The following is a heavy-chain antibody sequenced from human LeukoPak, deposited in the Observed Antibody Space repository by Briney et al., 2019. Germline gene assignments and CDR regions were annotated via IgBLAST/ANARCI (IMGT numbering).Heavy chain of an antibody. V-gene: IGHV4-39*01. D-gene: IGHD1-1*01. CDR3: ARGYTTGTPLPFDS. CDR1: GGSISSSSYY. Sequence: SETLSLTCTVSGGSISSSSYYWGWIRQPPGKGLEWIGSIYYSGSTYYNPSLKSRVTISVDTSKNQFSLKLSSVTAADTAVYYCARGYTTGTPLPFDSWGQGTLVTVSS. J-gene: IGHJ4*02. CDR2: IYYSGST.